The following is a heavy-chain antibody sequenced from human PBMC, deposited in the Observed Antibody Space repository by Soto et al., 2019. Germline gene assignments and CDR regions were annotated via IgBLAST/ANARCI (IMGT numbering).Heavy chain of an antibody. CDR3: ARAPKSFKTTVVTPGAFDI. CDR2: IFHTGTT. CDR1: GGSISSAYH. Sequence: SETLSLTCTVSGGSISSAYHWAWIRQPPGMRLEWVASIFHTGTTYYNPSLKSRVTISVDTSKNQFSLKLSSVTAADTAVYYCARAPKSFKTTVVTPGAFDIWGQGTMVTVSS. V-gene: IGHV4-38-2*02. D-gene: IGHD4-17*01. J-gene: IGHJ3*02.